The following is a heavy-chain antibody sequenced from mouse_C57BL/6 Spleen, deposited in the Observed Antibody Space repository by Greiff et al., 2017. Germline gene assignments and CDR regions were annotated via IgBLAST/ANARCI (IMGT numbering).Heavy chain of an antibody. V-gene: IGHV1-54*01. Sequence: VQLQQSGAELVRPGTSVKVSCKASGYAFTNYLIEWVKQRPGQGLEWIGVINPGSGGTNYNEKFKGKAKLTADKSSSTAYMQLSSLTSEDTAVYFCARERGGEFYYGHPYCFAYWGQGTLVTVSA. CDR3: ARERGGEFYYGHPYCFAY. J-gene: IGHJ3*01. CDR1: GYAFTNYL. D-gene: IGHD2-1*01. CDR2: INPGSGGT.